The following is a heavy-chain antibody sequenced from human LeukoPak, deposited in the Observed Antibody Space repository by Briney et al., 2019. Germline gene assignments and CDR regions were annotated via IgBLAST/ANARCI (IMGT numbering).Heavy chain of an antibody. CDR3: ARDGGGYDS. Sequence: GGSLRLSCAASGFTFTTYWMSWVRQTPEKGLEWVANIKEDGSRDYYVDSVKGRFTISRDNAKNLLYLQMKSLRAEDTATYYCARDGGGYDSWSQGTLVTVSS. J-gene: IGHJ5*01. CDR1: GFTFTTYW. V-gene: IGHV3-7*01. CDR2: IKEDGSRD. D-gene: IGHD5-24*01.